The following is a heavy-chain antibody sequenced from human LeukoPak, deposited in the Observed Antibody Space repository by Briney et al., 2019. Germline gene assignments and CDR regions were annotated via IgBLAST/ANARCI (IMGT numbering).Heavy chain of an antibody. Sequence: GASVKVSCKTSGFTFTSNGISWVRQAPGQGLEWMGWISAYNGNTNYAQNFLGRVTMTTDTPTSTPYMELRSLRSDDTAVYYCATAPGRSCSGTSCRGVFDYWGQGALVAVSS. V-gene: IGHV1-18*01. CDR2: ISAYNGNT. CDR1: GFTFTSNG. J-gene: IGHJ4*02. CDR3: ATAPGRSCSGTSCRGVFDY. D-gene: IGHD2-2*01.